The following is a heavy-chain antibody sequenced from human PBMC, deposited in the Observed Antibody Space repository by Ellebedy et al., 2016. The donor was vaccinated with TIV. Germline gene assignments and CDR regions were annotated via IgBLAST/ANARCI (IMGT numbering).Heavy chain of an antibody. D-gene: IGHD6-19*01. V-gene: IGHV3-30*03. CDR3: ARSPTSGWAKVDY. CDR1: GFAFNNYA. Sequence: GESLKISCAASGFAFNNYAMHWVRQAPGKGLEWVAVVSDDGRNKYHADSVKGWFTISRDNSKSTLYLQMNSLRLEDMSVYFCARSPTSGWAKVDYWGQGTLVTVSS. J-gene: IGHJ4*02. CDR2: VSDDGRNK.